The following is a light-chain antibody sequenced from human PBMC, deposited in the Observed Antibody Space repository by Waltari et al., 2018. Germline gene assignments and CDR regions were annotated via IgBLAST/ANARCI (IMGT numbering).Light chain of an antibody. CDR1: QTISKA. CDR2: ATF. Sequence: DIQMTQSPSSLSASVGDRVTITCRASQTISKALNLYQVKPGRAPKLLIYATFTLQSGVPSRFSGSGSGTDFTLTITSLQPEDVGTYFCQQSFSTPLTFGPGTRVDMK. CDR3: QQSFSTPLT. J-gene: IGKJ3*01. V-gene: IGKV1-39*01.